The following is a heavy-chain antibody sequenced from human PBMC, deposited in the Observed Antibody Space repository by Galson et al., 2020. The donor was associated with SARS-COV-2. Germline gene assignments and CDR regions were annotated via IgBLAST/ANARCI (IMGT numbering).Heavy chain of an antibody. CDR1: GFTFSDYY. J-gene: IGHJ6*02. CDR3: ARDVYCSGGTCQSYGMDV. CDR2: ISSRGSTI. V-gene: IGHV3-11*01. D-gene: IGHD2-15*01. Sequence: NSGGSLRLSCAASGFTFSDYYMSWIRQAPGKGLEWVSYISSRGSTIYYADSVKGRFTISRDNAQNSLHLQMNSLRAEDTDVYYCARDVYCSGGTCQSYGMDVGGLGSAVTVS.